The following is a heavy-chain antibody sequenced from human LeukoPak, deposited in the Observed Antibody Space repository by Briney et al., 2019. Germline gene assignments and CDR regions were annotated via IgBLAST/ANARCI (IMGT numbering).Heavy chain of an antibody. Sequence: PSETLSLICTVSGGSISSYYWSWIRQPPGKGLEWIGYIYYSGSTNYNPSLKSRVTISVDTSKNQFSLKLSSVTAADTAVYYCARVMKGYFDYWGQGTLVTVSS. CDR1: GGSISSYY. J-gene: IGHJ4*02. CDR2: IYYSGST. V-gene: IGHV4-59*01. D-gene: IGHD2-8*01. CDR3: ARVMKGYFDY.